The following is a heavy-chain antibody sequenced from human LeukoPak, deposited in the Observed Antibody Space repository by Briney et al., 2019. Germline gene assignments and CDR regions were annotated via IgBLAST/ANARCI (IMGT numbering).Heavy chain of an antibody. CDR1: GGTFSSYA. Sequence: GASVKVSCKASGGTFSSYAISWVRQAPGQGLEWMGRIIPILGIANYAQKFQGRVTITADKSTSTAYMELSSLRSEDTAVYYCARDKPRPRYYYGSGSHYTTWGQGILVTVSS. D-gene: IGHD3-10*01. J-gene: IGHJ5*02. CDR2: IIPILGIA. V-gene: IGHV1-69*04. CDR3: ARDKPRPRYYYGSGSHYTT.